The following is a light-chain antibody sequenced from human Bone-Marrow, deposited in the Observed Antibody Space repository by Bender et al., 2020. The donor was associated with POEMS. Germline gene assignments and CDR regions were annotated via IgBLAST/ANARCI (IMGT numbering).Light chain of an antibody. J-gene: IGLJ1*01. V-gene: IGLV2-14*03. CDR3: CSYAGSRIFV. Sequence: QYVLTQPASVSGSPGQSIVISCAGTSGDVGGYNYVSWYHQHPGKVPKLLISDVNNRPSGVSERFSGSKSGNTASLTISGLQAEDEGDYYCCSYAGSRIFVFGTGTKVTVL. CDR1: SGDVGGYNY. CDR2: DVN.